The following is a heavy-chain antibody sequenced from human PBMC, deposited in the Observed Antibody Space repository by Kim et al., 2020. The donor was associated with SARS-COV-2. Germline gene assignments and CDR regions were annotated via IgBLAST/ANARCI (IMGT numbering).Heavy chain of an antibody. D-gene: IGHD1-26*01. Sequence: GGSLRLSCAASGFTFDDYAMHWVRQAPGKGLEWVSGISWNSGSIGYADSVKGRFTISRDNAKNSLYLQMNSLRAEDTALYYCAKPRIVGATNWYFDLWGR. CDR3: AKPRIVGATNWYFDL. V-gene: IGHV3-9*01. CDR2: ISWNSGSI. CDR1: GFTFDDYA. J-gene: IGHJ2*01.